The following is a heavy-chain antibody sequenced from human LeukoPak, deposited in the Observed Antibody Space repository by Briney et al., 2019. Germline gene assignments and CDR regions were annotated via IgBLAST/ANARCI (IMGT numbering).Heavy chain of an antibody. CDR2: MNPNSGNT. D-gene: IGHD3-3*01. V-gene: IGHV1-8*01. Sequence: ASVKVSCKASGYTFTSYDINWVRQATGQGLEWMGWMNPNSGNTGYARKFQGRVTMTRNTSISTAYMELSSLRSEDTAVYYCARSKYDFWSGYANWFDPWGQGTLVTVSS. CDR1: GYTFTSYD. CDR3: ARSKYDFWSGYANWFDP. J-gene: IGHJ5*02.